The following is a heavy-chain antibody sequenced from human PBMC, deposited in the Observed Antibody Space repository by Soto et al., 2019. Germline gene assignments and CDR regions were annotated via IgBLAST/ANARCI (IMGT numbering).Heavy chain of an antibody. CDR2: IWYDGSNK. J-gene: IGHJ4*02. D-gene: IGHD6-13*01. Sequence: SGGSLRLSCAASGFTFSSYGMHWVRRAPGKGLEWVAVIWYDGSNKYYADSVKGRFTISRDNSKNTLYLQMNSLRAEDTAVYYCARDRAAAYYYFDYWGQGTLVTVSS. CDR3: ARDRAAAYYYFDY. CDR1: GFTFSSYG. V-gene: IGHV3-33*01.